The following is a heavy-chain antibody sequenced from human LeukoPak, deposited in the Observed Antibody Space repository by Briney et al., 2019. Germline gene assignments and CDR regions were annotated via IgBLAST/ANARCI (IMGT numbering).Heavy chain of an antibody. V-gene: IGHV4-61*10. CDR3: SASLAATAFDY. CDR1: GGSISSGSYY. CDR2: IYYSGST. D-gene: IGHD6-13*01. Sequence: PSQTLSLTCTVSGGSISSGSYYWSWIRQPAGKGLEWIGYIYYSGSTNYNPSLKSRVTISVDTSKNQFSLKLSSVTAADTAMYYCSASLAATAFDYWGQGTLVTVSS. J-gene: IGHJ4*02.